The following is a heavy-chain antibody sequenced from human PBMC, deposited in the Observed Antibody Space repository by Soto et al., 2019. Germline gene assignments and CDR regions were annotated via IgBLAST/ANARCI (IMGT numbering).Heavy chain of an antibody. V-gene: IGHV3-23*01. J-gene: IGHJ4*02. CDR3: ARLTGVPPTPFDY. CDR1: GFTFSSYA. Sequence: EVQLLESGGGLVQPGGSLRLSCAASGFTFSSYAMSWVRQAPGKGLEWVSAISGSGGGTYYADSVKGRFTISRDNSKNTLYLQMNSLRAEDTAVYYCARLTGVPPTPFDYWGQGTLVTVSS. CDR2: ISGSGGGT.